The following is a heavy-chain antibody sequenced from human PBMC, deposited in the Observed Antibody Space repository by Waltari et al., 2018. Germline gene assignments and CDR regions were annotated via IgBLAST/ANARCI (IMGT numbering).Heavy chain of an antibody. D-gene: IGHD6-13*01. J-gene: IGHJ4*02. V-gene: IGHV4-34*01. CDR1: GGSFRCYY. Sequence: QVQLQQWGAGLLKPSETLSLTCAVYGGSFRCYYWSCIRQPPGKGLGWIGEINHSGSTNYNPSLKSRVTISVDTSKNQFSLKLSSVTAADTAVYYCARGGIAAAGLGFDYWGQGTLVTVSS. CDR2: INHSGST. CDR3: ARGGIAAAGLGFDY.